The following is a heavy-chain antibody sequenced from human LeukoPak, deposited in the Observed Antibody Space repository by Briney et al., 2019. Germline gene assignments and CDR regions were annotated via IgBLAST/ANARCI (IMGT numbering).Heavy chain of an antibody. CDR3: ARGYYDSSGYYDLIDY. V-gene: IGHV4-59*01. Sequence: PSETLSLTCTVSGGSISSYYWSWIRQPPGKGLEWIGYIYYSGSTNYNPSLKSRVTISVDTSKNQFSLKLSSVTAADTAVYYCARGYYDSSGYYDLIDYWGQGTLVTVSS. CDR1: GGSISSYY. J-gene: IGHJ4*02. CDR2: IYYSGST. D-gene: IGHD3-22*01.